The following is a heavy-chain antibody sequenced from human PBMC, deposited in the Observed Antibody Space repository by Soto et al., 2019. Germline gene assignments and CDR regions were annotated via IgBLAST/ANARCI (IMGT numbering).Heavy chain of an antibody. J-gene: IGHJ4*02. Sequence: EVQLLESGGGLVQPGGSLRLSCAASGFTFSSYAMSWVRQAPGKGLEWVSAISGSGGSTYYADAVKGRFTISRDNSKNTLYLQMNSLRAEDTAVYYCAKDRDIVVVPAALDYWGQGTLVTVSS. V-gene: IGHV3-23*01. CDR3: AKDRDIVVVPAALDY. CDR2: ISGSGGST. D-gene: IGHD2-2*01. CDR1: GFTFSSYA.